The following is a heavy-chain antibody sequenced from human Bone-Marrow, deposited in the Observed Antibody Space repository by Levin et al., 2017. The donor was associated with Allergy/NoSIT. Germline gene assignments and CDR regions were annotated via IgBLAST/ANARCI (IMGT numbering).Heavy chain of an antibody. V-gene: IGHV3-49*03. CDR2: IEGKVYGETI. CDR1: GFTFADYT. D-gene: IGHD3-10*01. CDR3: ARDPAYYYAPDAFDV. J-gene: IGHJ3*01. Sequence: GSLRLSCRASGFTFADYTISWLRQAPGRGLEWVGFIEGKVYGETIAYAASVKGRFTISRDDSKGIASLQMNSLRVEDTAVYYCARDPAYYYAPDAFDVWGQGTTVTVSS.